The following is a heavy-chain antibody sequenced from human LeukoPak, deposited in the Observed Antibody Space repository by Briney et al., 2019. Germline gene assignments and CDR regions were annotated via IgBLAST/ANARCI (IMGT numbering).Heavy chain of an antibody. D-gene: IGHD2-15*01. CDR3: ARTVGDCSGGSRYRYYYYGMDV. V-gene: IGHV5-51*01. CDR2: IYPGDSDT. Sequence: GESLKISCKGSGYSFTSYWIGWVRQMPGKGLEWMGIIYPGDSDTRYSPSFQGQVTISADKSISTAYLQWSSLKASDTAMYYCARTVGDCSGGSRYRYYYYGMDVWGQGTTVTVSS. J-gene: IGHJ6*02. CDR1: GYSFTSYW.